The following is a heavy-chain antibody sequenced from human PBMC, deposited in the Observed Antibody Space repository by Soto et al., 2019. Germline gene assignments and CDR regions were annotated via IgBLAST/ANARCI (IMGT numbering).Heavy chain of an antibody. CDR3: ARERYMSRPLYYFDY. J-gene: IGHJ4*02. D-gene: IGHD1-20*01. CDR1: GGTFSSYA. Sequence: QVQLVQSGAEVKKPGSSVKVSCKASGGTFSSYAISWVRQAPGQGLEWMGGIIPIFGTANYAQKFQGRVTITADESTSTAYMALSSLRSEDPAVSYCARERYMSRPLYYFDYWGQGTLVTVSS. CDR2: IIPIFGTA. V-gene: IGHV1-69*01.